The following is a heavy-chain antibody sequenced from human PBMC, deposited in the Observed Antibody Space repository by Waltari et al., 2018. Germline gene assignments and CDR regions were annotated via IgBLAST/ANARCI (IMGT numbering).Heavy chain of an antibody. V-gene: IGHV1-2*02. D-gene: IGHD1-26*01. CDR3: ARDPGPIVGAPDY. J-gene: IGHJ4*02. CDR1: GYSFTDNH. Sequence: QVQLVQSGTEVKKPGASVKVSCQAFGYSFTDNHLHGVRQTPGQGLEWLGVINPQNGDPDYAQNFLGSVTMTMDTSINTVYMDLSGLRADDTAVFYCARDPGPIVGAPDYWGQGTLVTVSS. CDR2: INPQNGDP.